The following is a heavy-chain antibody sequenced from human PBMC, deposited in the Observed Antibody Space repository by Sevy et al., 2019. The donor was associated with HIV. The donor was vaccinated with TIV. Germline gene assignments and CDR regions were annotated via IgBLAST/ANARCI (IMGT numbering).Heavy chain of an antibody. D-gene: IGHD6-19*01. J-gene: IGHJ4*02. Sequence: GGSLRLSCAASEFTFEDYALHWVRQAPGQGLEWVAGINWNSGNLDYADSVKGRFTISRDDAKNPLYLQMDTLRTEDTALYYCAKTPMTEAAPYFDFWGQGTLVTVSS. V-gene: IGHV3-9*01. CDR3: AKTPMTEAAPYFDF. CDR1: EFTFEDYA. CDR2: INWNSGNL.